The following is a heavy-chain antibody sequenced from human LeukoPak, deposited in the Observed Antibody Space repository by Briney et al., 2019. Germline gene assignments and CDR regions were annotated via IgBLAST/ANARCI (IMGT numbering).Heavy chain of an antibody. J-gene: IGHJ4*02. CDR2: ISSSSSYI. D-gene: IGHD3-3*01. V-gene: IGHV3-21*01. CDR3: ARDSITIFGVILN. Sequence: PGGSLRLSCAASGFTFSSYSMNWVRQAPGKGLEWVSSISSSSSYIYYADSVKGRFTISRDNAKNSLYLQMNSLRAEDTAVYYCARDSITIFGVILNWGQGTLVTASS. CDR1: GFTFSSYS.